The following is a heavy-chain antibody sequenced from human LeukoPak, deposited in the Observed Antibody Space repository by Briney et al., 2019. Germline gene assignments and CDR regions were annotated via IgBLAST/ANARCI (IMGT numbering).Heavy chain of an antibody. V-gene: IGHV3-23*01. CDR3: ATLKGSSTVITKRDH. D-gene: IGHD4-17*01. CDR2: ISGNGGTT. CDR1: GFTFSNYA. Sequence: PGGSLRLSCAASGFTFSNYAMSWVRQAPGKGLEWVSAISGNGGTTYYADSVMGRFTISRDNSKNTLYLQINSLRVEDTALYYCATLKGSSTVITKRDHWDQGTLVTVSS. J-gene: IGHJ4*02.